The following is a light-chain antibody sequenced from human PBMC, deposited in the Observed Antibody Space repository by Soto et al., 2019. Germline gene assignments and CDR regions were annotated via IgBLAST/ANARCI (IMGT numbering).Light chain of an antibody. V-gene: IGLV1-40*01. CDR2: GNS. Sequence: QSVLTQPPSVSGAPGQRVTISCTGSSSNIGAGYDVHWYQQLPGTAPKLLIYGNSNRPSGVPDRFSGSKSGTSASLAITGFQAEDEADYYCQSYDSRLNSRVFGTGTKLTVL. CDR1: SSNIGAGYD. CDR3: QSYDSRLNSRV. J-gene: IGLJ1*01.